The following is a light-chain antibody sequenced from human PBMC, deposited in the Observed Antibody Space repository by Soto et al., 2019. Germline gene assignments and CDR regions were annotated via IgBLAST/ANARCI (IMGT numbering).Light chain of an antibody. CDR1: QGTSSY. CDR2: AAS. V-gene: IGKV1-9*01. J-gene: IGKJ5*01. CDR3: QQLNDYPIT. Sequence: DIQLTQYPSFLSASVGDRVTITCRASQGTSSYLAWYHQKPGKAPKLLIYAASTLQSGVPSRFSGSGSGTEFTLTISSLQPEDFATYYCQQLNDYPITFGQGTRLEIK.